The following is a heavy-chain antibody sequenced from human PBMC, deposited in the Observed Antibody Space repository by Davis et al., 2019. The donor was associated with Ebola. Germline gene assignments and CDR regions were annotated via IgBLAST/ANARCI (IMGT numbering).Heavy chain of an antibody. CDR1: GFSVSKKC. CDR2: ISYDGSNK. J-gene: IGHJ6*02. CDR3: ARDLLLYSSSWNYYYYGMDV. V-gene: IGHV3-30*03. D-gene: IGHD6-13*01. Sequence: GESLKISCAASGFSVSKKCMGWVRQAPGKGLEWVAVISYDGSNKYYADSVKGRFTISRDNSKNTLYLQMNSLRAEDTAVYYCARDLLLYSSSWNYYYYGMDVWGQGTTVTVSS.